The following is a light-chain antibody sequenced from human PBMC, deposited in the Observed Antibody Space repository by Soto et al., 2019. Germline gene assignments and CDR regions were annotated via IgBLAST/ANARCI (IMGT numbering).Light chain of an antibody. CDR3: QQRSNWPPIT. CDR1: QSVSSTH. CDR2: GSY. Sequence: EIVLTQSPVTLSLSPGERATLSCRASQSVSSTHFAWYQQKVGRAPRLLMYGSYHRATGIPARFSGSGSGTDFTLTISSVEPDDFAVYYCQQRSNWPPITFGQGTRLEIK. J-gene: IGKJ5*01. V-gene: IGKV3D-20*02.